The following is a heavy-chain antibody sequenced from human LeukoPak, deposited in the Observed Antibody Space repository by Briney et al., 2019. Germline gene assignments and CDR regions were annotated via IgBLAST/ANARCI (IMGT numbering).Heavy chain of an antibody. CDR2: IIPIFGTA. Sequence: ASVKVSCKASGGTFSSYAISWVRQAPGQGLEWMGGIIPIFGTANYAQKSQGRVTITADESTSTAYMELSSLRSEDTAVYYCARAMNSWFLLDLDYWGQGTLVTVSS. V-gene: IGHV1-69*13. CDR1: GGTFSSYA. CDR3: ARAMNSWFLLDLDY. D-gene: IGHD3-22*01. J-gene: IGHJ4*02.